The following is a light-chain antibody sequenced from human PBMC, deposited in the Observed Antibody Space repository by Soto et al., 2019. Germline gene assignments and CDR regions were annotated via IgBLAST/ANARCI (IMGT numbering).Light chain of an antibody. Sequence: EIVMTQSPATLSVSPGERATLSCRASQSVSSNLAWYQQKPGQAHRLLVYGPSTRPTGIPARFSGSGSGTESTLAISSLQSEDFAVYYCHQYSNWPPWTFGQGTKVEIK. CDR1: QSVSSN. CDR3: HQYSNWPPWT. CDR2: GPS. V-gene: IGKV3-15*01. J-gene: IGKJ1*01.